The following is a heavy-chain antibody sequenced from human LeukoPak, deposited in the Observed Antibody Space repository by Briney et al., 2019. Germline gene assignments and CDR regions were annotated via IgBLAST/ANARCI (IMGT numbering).Heavy chain of an antibody. CDR3: ARENNDYGGKKAFDY. V-gene: IGHV4-30-4*01. J-gene: IGHJ4*02. D-gene: IGHD4-23*01. CDR2: IHYSGNT. CDR1: GGSSRSGDYF. Sequence: SQTLSLTCAVSGGSSRSGDYFWSWIRQPPGKGLEWIGHIHYSGNTFYNPSLKSRVSISVDTSKNQFSLKLSSATAADTAVYYCARENNDYGGKKAFDYWGQGTLVTVSS.